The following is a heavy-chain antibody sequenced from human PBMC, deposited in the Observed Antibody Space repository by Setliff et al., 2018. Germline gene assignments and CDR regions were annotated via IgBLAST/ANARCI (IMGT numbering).Heavy chain of an antibody. CDR1: GYTFTTYW. Sequence: GESLKISCKGSGYTFTTYWIGWVRQMPGEGLEWMGVIYPGDSDTRYSPSFQGQVTISADKSISTAYLQWSSLKASDTAMYYCVRDGRAEPAETWGQGTLVTVSS. CDR3: VRDGRAEPAET. V-gene: IGHV5-51*01. J-gene: IGHJ5*02. D-gene: IGHD6-19*01. CDR2: IYPGDSDT.